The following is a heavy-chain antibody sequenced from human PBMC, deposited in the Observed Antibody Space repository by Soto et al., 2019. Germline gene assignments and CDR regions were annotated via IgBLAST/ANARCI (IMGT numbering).Heavy chain of an antibody. Sequence: SETLSLTCSVSGFSLSSGGFYWSWIRQTPGKGLEWIGYMYFSGTTYYNPSLRSRLSIPVDTSKNQFSLKLTSVTAADTALYFCARERQLAPGPPRNFLDLWGRGIQVTV. D-gene: IGHD1-1*01. CDR3: ARERQLAPGPPRNFLDL. CDR1: GFSLSSGGFY. CDR2: MYFSGTT. J-gene: IGHJ5*02. V-gene: IGHV4-31*03.